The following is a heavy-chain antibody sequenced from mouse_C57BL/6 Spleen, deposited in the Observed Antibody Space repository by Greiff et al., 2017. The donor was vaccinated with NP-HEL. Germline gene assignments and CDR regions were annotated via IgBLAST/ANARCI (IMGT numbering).Heavy chain of an antibody. V-gene: IGHV1-47*01. D-gene: IGHD2-4*01. CDR1: GYTFTTYP. J-gene: IGHJ2*01. CDR3: ARVDDYDGYYFDY. Sequence: VKLMESGAELVKPGASVKMSCKASGYTFTTYPIEWMKQNHGKSLEWIGNFHPYNDDTKYNEKFKGKATLTVEKSSSTVYLELSRLTSDDSAVYYCARVDDYDGYYFDYWGQGTTLTVSS. CDR2: FHPYNDDT.